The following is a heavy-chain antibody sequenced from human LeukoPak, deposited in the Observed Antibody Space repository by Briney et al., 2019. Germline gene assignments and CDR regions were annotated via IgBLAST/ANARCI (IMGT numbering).Heavy chain of an antibody. CDR2: ISFSGNSI. CDR1: GFTFNSYA. J-gene: IGHJ6*03. V-gene: IGHV3-21*01. CDR3: AREGPSYYYYMDV. Sequence: GGSLRLSCAASGFTFNSYAMNWVRQAPGKGLEWVSSISFSGNSIFYADSVKGRFTISRDNAKNSLYLQMNSLRAEDTAVYYCAREGPSYYYYMDVWGKGTTVTVSS.